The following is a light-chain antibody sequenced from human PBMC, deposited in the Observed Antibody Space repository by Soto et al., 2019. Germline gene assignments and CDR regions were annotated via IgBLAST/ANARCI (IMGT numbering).Light chain of an antibody. Sequence: QSALAQPASVSGAPGQSITISCTGTNSDVNYVSWHQQHPGKAPKLMIYEVINRSSGVSTRFSGSKSGNTASLTISGLQAEDEADYYCSSSTRSNTFLFXTGTKLTVL. CDR1: NSDVNY. V-gene: IGLV2-14*01. CDR2: EVI. CDR3: SSSTRSNTFL. J-gene: IGLJ1*01.